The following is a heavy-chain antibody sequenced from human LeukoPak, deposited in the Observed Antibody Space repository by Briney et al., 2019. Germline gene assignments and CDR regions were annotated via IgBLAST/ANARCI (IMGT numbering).Heavy chain of an antibody. D-gene: IGHD3-9*01. J-gene: IGHJ4*02. V-gene: IGHV4-39*01. CDR3: ARHGVTTTAYYWD. CDR1: GDSIGNTTFY. Sequence: SETLSLTCTVSGDSIGNTTFYWAWIHQPPGKGLEWIGTFSYNGDTYYNPSLKSRVTLSIDTSNNHFSLKLTSVTAADTAIYYCARHGVTTTAYYWDWGQGTLVTVSS. CDR2: FSYNGDT.